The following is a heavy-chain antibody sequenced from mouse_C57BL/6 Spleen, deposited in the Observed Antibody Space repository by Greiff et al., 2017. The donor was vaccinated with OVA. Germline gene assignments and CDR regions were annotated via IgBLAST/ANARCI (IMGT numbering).Heavy chain of an antibody. V-gene: IGHV10-3*01. D-gene: IGHD2-4*01. CDR1: GFTFNTYA. J-gene: IGHJ2*01. CDR3: VRDGLRREGYYFDY. CDR2: IRSKSSNYAT. Sequence: EVKLMESGGGLVQPKGSLKLSCAASGFTFNTYAMHWVRQAPGTGLEWVARIRSKSSNYATYYADSVKDRFTISRDDSQSMLYLQMNNLKTEDTAMYYCVRDGLRREGYYFDYWGQGTTLTVSS.